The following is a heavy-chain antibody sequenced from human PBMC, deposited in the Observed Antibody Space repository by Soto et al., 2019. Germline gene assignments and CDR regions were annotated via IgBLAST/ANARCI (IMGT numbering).Heavy chain of an antibody. D-gene: IGHD2-21*01. Sequence: QVQLVESGGGLVKPGGFLRLSCAASGFTFSDYYMSWIRQAPGKGLEWISYIVSGSTYTNYADSVKGRFTISRDNAKESLYLEMNSLRAEDTAVYYCARVDGESRMDVWGQGTTVSVSS. J-gene: IGHJ6*02. CDR1: GFTFSDYY. CDR2: IVSGSTYT. CDR3: ARVDGESRMDV. V-gene: IGHV3-11*06.